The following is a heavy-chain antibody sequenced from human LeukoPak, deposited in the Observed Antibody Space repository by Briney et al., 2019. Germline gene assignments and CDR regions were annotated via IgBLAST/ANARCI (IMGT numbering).Heavy chain of an antibody. CDR2: INHSGST. CDR3: ARTRTIYNSFDY. V-gene: IGHV4-34*01. J-gene: IGHJ4*02. CDR1: GGSFSGYY. D-gene: IGHD3-3*01. Sequence: SETLSLTCDVYGGSFSGYYWSWIRQPPGKGLEWIGEINHSGSTNYNPSLKSRVTISVDTSKNQFHLKLSSVTAADTAVYYCARTRTIYNSFDYWGQGTLVTVSS.